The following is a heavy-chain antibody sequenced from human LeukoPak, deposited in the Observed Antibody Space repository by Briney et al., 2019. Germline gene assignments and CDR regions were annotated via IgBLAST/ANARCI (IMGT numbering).Heavy chain of an antibody. CDR3: ARGGGSGWFQPMLDY. J-gene: IGHJ4*02. V-gene: IGHV6-1*01. D-gene: IGHD6-19*01. CDR1: GDSVSSNSAA. CDR2: TYYRSKWYN. Sequence: SQTLSLTCAISGDSVSSNSAAWNWIRQSPSRGLEWLGRTYYRSKWYNDYAVSVKSRIIINPDTSKNQFSLQLNSVTPEDTAVYYCARGGGSGWFQPMLDYWGQGALVTVSS.